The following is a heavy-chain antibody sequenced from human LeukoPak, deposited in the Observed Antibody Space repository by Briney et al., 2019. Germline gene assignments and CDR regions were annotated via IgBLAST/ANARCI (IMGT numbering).Heavy chain of an antibody. CDR1: GGSFSGYY. J-gene: IGHJ4*02. V-gene: IGHV4-34*01. CDR3: ARKYSYGLRSFDY. Sequence: SETLSLTCAVYGGSFSGYYWSWIRQPPGKGPEWIGEINHSGSTNYNPSLKSRVTISVDTSKNQFSLKLSSVTAADTAVYYCARKYSYGLRSFDYWGQGTLVTVSS. D-gene: IGHD5-18*01. CDR2: INHSGST.